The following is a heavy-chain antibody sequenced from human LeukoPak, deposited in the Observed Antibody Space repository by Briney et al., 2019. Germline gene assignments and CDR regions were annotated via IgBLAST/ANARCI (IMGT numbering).Heavy chain of an antibody. Sequence: PGGSLRLSCAASGFTFSSYAMSWVRQAPGKGLEWVSAISGSGGSTYYADSVKGRFTISRDNSKNTLYLQMNSLRAEDTAVYYCAKDRRPITGTTFYMDVWGKGTTVTVSS. CDR1: GFTFSSYA. CDR3: AKDRRPITGTTFYMDV. D-gene: IGHD1-7*01. J-gene: IGHJ6*03. V-gene: IGHV3-23*01. CDR2: ISGSGGST.